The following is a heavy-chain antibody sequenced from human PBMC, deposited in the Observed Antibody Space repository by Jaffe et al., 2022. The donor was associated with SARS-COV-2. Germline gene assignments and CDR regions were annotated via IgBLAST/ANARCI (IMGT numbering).Heavy chain of an antibody. CDR2: IIPILGIA. D-gene: IGHD2-2*01. CDR3: ARNGIVVVPAAGYYGMDV. J-gene: IGHJ6*02. V-gene: IGHV1-69*02. Sequence: QVQLVQSGAEVKKPGSSVKVSCKASGGTFSSYTISWVRQAPGQGLEWMGRIIPILGIANYAQKFQGRVTITADKSTSTAYMELSSLRSEDTAVYYCARNGIVVVPAAGYYGMDVWGQGTTVTVSS. CDR1: GGTFSSYT.